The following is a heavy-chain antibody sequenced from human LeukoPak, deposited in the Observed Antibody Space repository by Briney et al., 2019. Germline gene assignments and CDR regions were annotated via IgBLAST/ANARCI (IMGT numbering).Heavy chain of an antibody. CDR2: ISSSSTI. Sequence: GGSLRLSCAASGFTFSSYSMNWVRQAPGKGLEWVSYISSSSTIYYADSVKGRFTISRDNAKNSLYLQMNSLRAEDTAVYYCARDIIGGGYYYLDYWGQGTLVTVSS. J-gene: IGHJ4*02. D-gene: IGHD1-26*01. CDR3: ARDIIGGGYYYLDY. V-gene: IGHV3-48*01. CDR1: GFTFSSYS.